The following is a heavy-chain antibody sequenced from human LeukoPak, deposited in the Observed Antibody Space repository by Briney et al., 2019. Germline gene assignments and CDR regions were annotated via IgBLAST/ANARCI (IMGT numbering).Heavy chain of an antibody. D-gene: IGHD3/OR15-3a*01. CDR1: GGTFSSYA. J-gene: IGHJ4*02. V-gene: IGHV1-69*13. CDR3: ASGLSAAQVSDY. CDR2: IIPIFGTA. Sequence: SVKVSCKASGGTFSSYAISWVRQAPGQGLEWMGGIIPIFGTANYAQKFQGGVTITADESTSTAYMELSSLRSEDTAVYYCASGLSAAQVSDYWGQGTLVTVSS.